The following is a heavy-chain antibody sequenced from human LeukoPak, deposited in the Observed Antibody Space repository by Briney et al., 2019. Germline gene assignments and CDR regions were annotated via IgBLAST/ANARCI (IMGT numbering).Heavy chain of an antibody. D-gene: IGHD3-10*01. CDR3: ATTYLRYYYGSGSYFDL. CDR1: GYTLTEFS. J-gene: IGHJ2*01. V-gene: IGHV1-24*01. Sequence: ASVKVSCKVSGYTLTEFSMHWVRQAPGKGLEWMGGFDPEDGETIYAQKFQGRVTMTEDTSTDTAYMELSSLRSEDTAVYYCATTYLRYYYGSGSYFDLWGRGTLVTVSS. CDR2: FDPEDGET.